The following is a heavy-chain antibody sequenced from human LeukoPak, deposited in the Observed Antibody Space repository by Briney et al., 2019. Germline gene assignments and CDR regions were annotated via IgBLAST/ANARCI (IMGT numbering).Heavy chain of an antibody. D-gene: IGHD5/OR15-5a*01. CDR3: TREGGSTDAGF. J-gene: IGHJ4*02. Sequence: MSGGSLRLSCAASGFTFGDYYMSWIRQAPGKGLEWVSYISSSGSTIYYADSVKGRFTISRDNGKNSVYLEMNSLRDDDTAVYYCTREGGSTDAGFWGQGTLVTVSS. V-gene: IGHV3-11*04. CDR2: ISSSGSTI. CDR1: GFTFGDYY.